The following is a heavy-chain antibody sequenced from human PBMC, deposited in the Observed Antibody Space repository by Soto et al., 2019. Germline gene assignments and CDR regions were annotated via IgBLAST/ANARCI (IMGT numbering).Heavy chain of an antibody. CDR2: INPSGGSA. D-gene: IGHD2-2*01. J-gene: IGHJ4*02. CDR3: ARDYLSSKLSLSYFGF. Sequence: ASVKVSCKASGYSFISHYIHWVRQAPGQGLEWMGFINPSGGSATLAQKFQGRVTMTRDTSTSTVYMELTILRSEDAAVYYCARDYLSSKLSLSYFGFWGQGTLVTVSS. V-gene: IGHV1-46*01. CDR1: GYSFISHY.